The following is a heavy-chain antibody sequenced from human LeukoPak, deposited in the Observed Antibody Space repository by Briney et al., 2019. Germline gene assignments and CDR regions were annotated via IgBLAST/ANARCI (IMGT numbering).Heavy chain of an antibody. J-gene: IGHJ4*02. CDR2: INSDGSST. CDR1: GFTFSSYW. Sequence: GGSLRLSCAASGFTFSSYWMHWVRQAPGKGLVWVSRINSDGSSTSYADSVKGRFTISRDNAKNTLYLQMNSLGAEDTAVYYCARDPRDSSGFDYWGQGTLVTVSS. D-gene: IGHD3-22*01. CDR3: ARDPRDSSGFDY. V-gene: IGHV3-74*01.